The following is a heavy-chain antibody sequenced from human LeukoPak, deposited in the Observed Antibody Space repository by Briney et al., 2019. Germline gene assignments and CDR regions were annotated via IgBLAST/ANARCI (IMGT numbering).Heavy chain of an antibody. CDR1: GGSFSSYY. Sequence: SETLSLTCAVYGGSFSSYYWSWIRQPPGKGLEWIGEINHSGSTNYNPSLKSRVTISVDTSKNQFSLKLSSVTAADTAVYYCARGQQQLVLSSWGQGTLVTVSS. D-gene: IGHD6-13*01. J-gene: IGHJ4*02. CDR2: INHSGST. CDR3: ARGQQQLVLSS. V-gene: IGHV4-34*01.